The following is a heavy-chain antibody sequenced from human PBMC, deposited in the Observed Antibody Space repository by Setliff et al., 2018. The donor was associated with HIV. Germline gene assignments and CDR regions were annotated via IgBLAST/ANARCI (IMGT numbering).Heavy chain of an antibody. CDR3: ARVAWYYSFWSGLGDAFDI. V-gene: IGHV1-18*01. D-gene: IGHD3-3*01. Sequence: ASVKVSCKASGYTFTSYGISWVRQAPGQGLEWMGWISAYSGNTNYAQKLQGRVTVTTDTSTSTAHMELRSLRSDDTAVYYCARVAWYYSFWSGLGDAFDIWGQGTMGTVS. J-gene: IGHJ3*02. CDR1: GYTFTSYG. CDR2: ISAYSGNT.